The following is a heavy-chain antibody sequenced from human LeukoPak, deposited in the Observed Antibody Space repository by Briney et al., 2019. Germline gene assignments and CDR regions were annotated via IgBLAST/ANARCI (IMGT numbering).Heavy chain of an antibody. D-gene: IGHD5-24*01. CDR2: IYSGGET. CDR3: ARGRDGYNLVDAFDI. CDR1: GFTVSSRY. V-gene: IGHV3-53*01. J-gene: IGHJ3*02. Sequence: GGSLRLSCAASGFTVSSRYMSWVRQAPGKGLEWVSVIYSGGETYYVDSVKGRFTISRDNSKNTLDLQMNSLRAEDTAVYYCARGRDGYNLVDAFDIWGQGIMVTVSS.